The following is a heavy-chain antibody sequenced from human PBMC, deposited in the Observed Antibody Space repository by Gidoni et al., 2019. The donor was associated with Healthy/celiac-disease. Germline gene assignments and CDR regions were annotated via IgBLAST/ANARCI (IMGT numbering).Heavy chain of an antibody. Sequence: QITLKESGPTLVKPTQTLTLTCTFSGFSLSPRGGGVGWIRQPPGKALEWLALIYWDDDKRYSPTLKSRLTITKDTSKNQVVLTMTNMDPVDTATYYCAHRLSAYDFWSGYFTIHDAFDIWGQGTMVTVSS. CDR3: AHRLSAYDFWSGYFTIHDAFDI. CDR2: IYWDDDK. J-gene: IGHJ3*02. D-gene: IGHD3-3*01. V-gene: IGHV2-5*02. CDR1: GFSLSPRGGG.